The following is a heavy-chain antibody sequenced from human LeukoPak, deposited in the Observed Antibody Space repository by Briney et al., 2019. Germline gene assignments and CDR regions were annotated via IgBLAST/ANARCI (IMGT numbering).Heavy chain of an antibody. Sequence: GGSLRLSCAASGFTFSDYEINWVRQAPGKGLEWVSCISTSGSTTYYADSVKGRFTISRDNSKNTLYLQMNSLRAEDTAVYYCARDFGYFQHWGQGTLVTVSS. V-gene: IGHV3-48*03. CDR2: ISTSGSTT. CDR3: ARDFGYFQH. CDR1: GFTFSDYE. J-gene: IGHJ1*01. D-gene: IGHD3-3*01.